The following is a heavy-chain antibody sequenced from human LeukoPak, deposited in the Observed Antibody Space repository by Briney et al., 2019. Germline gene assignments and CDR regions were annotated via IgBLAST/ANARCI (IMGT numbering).Heavy chain of an antibody. CDR1: GFTFSSYW. D-gene: IGHD4-23*01. V-gene: IGHV3-74*01. CDR2: IDRDGSRI. CDR3: VRGNDYGGPHY. J-gene: IGHJ4*02. Sequence: PGGSLRLSCAVSGFTFSSYWMHWVRQAPGKGLVWVSRIDRDGSRINNADSVKGRFTISRDNGKNTLFLQMNSLRAEDAAVYYCVRGNDYGGPHYWGQGTLVTVSS.